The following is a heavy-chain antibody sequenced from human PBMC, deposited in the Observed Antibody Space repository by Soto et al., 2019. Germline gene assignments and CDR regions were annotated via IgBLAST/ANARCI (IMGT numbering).Heavy chain of an antibody. CDR1: GGSITSSSFY. CDR3: ARAHYYDVLTGPTNWFDP. V-gene: IGHV4-39*02. D-gene: IGHD3-9*01. J-gene: IGHJ5*02. Sequence: QLQLQQSGPGLVRPSEALSLTCTVSGGSITSSSFYWAWIRQTPWKGLEWIGSIYHRGRTYYNPSLQSRITISMDTSKSQFSRSLSSVTAADTAVYYCARAHYYDVLTGPTNWFDPWGQGTQVTVSS. CDR2: IYHRGRT.